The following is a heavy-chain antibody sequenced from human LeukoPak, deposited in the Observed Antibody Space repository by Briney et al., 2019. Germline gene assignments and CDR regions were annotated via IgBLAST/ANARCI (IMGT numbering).Heavy chain of an antibody. D-gene: IGHD3-3*01. CDR1: GGSFSGYY. V-gene: IGHV4-34*01. CDR2: INHSGST. Sequence: SETLSLTCAVYGGSFSGYYWSWIRQPPGKGLEWIGEINHSGSTNYNPSLKSRVTISVDTSKNQFSLKLGSVTAADTAVYYCAREFLEWLPDYWGQGTLVTASS. J-gene: IGHJ4*02. CDR3: AREFLEWLPDY.